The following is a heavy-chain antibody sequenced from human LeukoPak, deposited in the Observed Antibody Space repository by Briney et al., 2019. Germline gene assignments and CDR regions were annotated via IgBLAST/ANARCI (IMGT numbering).Heavy chain of an antibody. D-gene: IGHD3-10*01. CDR2: IIPIFGTA. J-gene: IGHJ4*02. V-gene: IGHV1-69*01. Sequence: SVKVSCKASGGTFSSYAISWVRQAPGQGLEWMGGIIPIFGTANYAQKFQGRVTITADESTSTAYMELSSLRSEDTAVYFCARDSEVRRNLWHYWGQGTLVTVSS. CDR3: ARDSEVRRNLWHY. CDR1: GGTFSSYA.